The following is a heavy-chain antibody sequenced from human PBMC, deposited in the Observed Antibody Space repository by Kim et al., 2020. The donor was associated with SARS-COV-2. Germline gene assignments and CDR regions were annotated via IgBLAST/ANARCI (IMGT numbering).Heavy chain of an antibody. CDR1: GFTFTDFA. D-gene: IGHD6-19*01. J-gene: IGHJ1*01. CDR3: KAVVSGWKFEH. CDR2: IRSNANGDTT. V-gene: IGHV3-49*04. Sequence: GGSLRLSCTVTGFTFTDFALSWARQAPGKGLEWIGFIRSNANGDTTEYATSMNSIFLVSRDDSKSFAYLQINSLKIEDTAVYYCKAVVSGWKFEHWGQGTLVTVSS.